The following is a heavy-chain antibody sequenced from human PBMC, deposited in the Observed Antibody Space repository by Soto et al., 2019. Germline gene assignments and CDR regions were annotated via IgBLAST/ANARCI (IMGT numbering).Heavy chain of an antibody. CDR3: ARDQSHYHRLGYF. J-gene: IGHJ1*01. D-gene: IGHD1-26*01. CDR1: GYTFTGYY. Sequence: VASVKVSCKASGYTFTGYYMHWVRQAPGQGREWMGWINPNSGGTNYAQKFQGRVTMTRDTSISTAYMELSRRRSDDTAVYYCARDQSHYHRLGYFWGQGTLVTVSS. V-gene: IGHV1-2*02. CDR2: INPNSGGT.